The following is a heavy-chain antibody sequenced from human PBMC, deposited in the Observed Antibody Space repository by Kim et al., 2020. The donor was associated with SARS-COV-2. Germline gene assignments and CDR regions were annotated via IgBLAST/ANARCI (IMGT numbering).Heavy chain of an antibody. Sequence: ADSVNGRFTISRDNSKNTLYLQMNSLRAEDTAVYYCARDSPLDYYGMDVWGQGTTVTVSS. CDR3: ARDSPLDYYGMDV. V-gene: IGHV3-66*01. J-gene: IGHJ6*02.